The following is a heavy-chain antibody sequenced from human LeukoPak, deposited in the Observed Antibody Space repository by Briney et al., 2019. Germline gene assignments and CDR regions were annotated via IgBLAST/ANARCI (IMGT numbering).Heavy chain of an antibody. CDR2: INSDGSST. D-gene: IGHD3-22*01. V-gene: IGHV3-74*01. CDR1: GLTFSSYW. J-gene: IGHJ4*02. Sequence: GGSLRLSCAASGLTFSSYWMHWVRQAPGKGLVWVSRINSDGSSTSYADSVKGRFTISRDNAKNTLYLQMNSLRAEDTAVYYCARGLPDSSGYPDYWGQGTLVTASS. CDR3: ARGLPDSSGYPDY.